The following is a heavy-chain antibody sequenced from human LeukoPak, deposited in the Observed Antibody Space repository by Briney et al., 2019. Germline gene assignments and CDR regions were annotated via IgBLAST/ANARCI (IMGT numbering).Heavy chain of an antibody. Sequence: GESLKISCKGSGYSFTTYWIGWVRQMPGKGLEWMGIIYPGDSDTRYSPSFQGQVTISADKSISTAYLHLSSLKASDTAMYYCARHVVVVAANYYYNYIDVWGKGTTVTVSS. D-gene: IGHD2-15*01. V-gene: IGHV5-51*01. J-gene: IGHJ6*03. CDR3: ARHVVVVAANYYYNYIDV. CDR1: GYSFTTYW. CDR2: IYPGDSDT.